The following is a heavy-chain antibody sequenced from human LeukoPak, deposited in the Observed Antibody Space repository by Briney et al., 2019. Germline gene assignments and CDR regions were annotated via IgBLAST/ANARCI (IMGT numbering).Heavy chain of an antibody. CDR2: IGAGGTFT. J-gene: IGHJ5*02. CDR1: GFTFSSYA. V-gene: IGHV3-23*01. Sequence: PGGSLRLSCTASGFTFSSYAMNWVRQAPGKGLEWVSGIGAGGTFTYYADSVKGRFTISRDNSRNTLYLQMNSLRAEDTAVYYCARDSVGGGGNWFDPWGQGTLVTVSS. CDR3: ARDSVGGGGNWFDP. D-gene: IGHD3-10*01.